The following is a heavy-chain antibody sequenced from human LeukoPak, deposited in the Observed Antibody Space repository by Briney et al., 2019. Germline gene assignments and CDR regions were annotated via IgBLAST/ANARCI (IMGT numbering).Heavy chain of an antibody. V-gene: IGHV4-34*01. J-gene: IGHJ4*02. D-gene: IGHD6-19*01. CDR2: INHSGST. CDR1: GGSFSGYY. Sequence: PSETLSLTCAVYGGSFSGYYWSWFRQPPEKGLEWIGEINHSGSTNYNPSLKSRVTISVDTSKNQFSLKLSSVTAADTAVYYCAREGRWLVPGLDYWGQGTLVTVSS. CDR3: AREGRWLVPGLDY.